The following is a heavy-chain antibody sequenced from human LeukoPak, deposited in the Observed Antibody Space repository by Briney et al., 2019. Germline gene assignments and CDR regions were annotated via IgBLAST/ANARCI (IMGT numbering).Heavy chain of an antibody. CDR3: ARDMVPAAIDVVRFDP. D-gene: IGHD2-2*02. V-gene: IGHV1-69*04. J-gene: IGHJ5*02. CDR1: GGTSSSYT. CDR2: IIPILGIA. Sequence: SSVKVSCKASGGTSSSYTISWVRQAPGQGLEWMGRIIPILGIANYAQKFQGRVTITADKSTSTAYVELSSLRSEDTAVYYCARDMVPAAIDVVRFDPWGQGTLVTVSS.